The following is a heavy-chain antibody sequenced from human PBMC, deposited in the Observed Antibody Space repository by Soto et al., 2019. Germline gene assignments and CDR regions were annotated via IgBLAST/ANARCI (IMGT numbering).Heavy chain of an antibody. J-gene: IGHJ3*02. CDR2: ISAYNGNT. CDR3: ASQNPYARGGAPINDAFDI. D-gene: IGHD2-8*01. Sequence: ASVKVSCKASGYTFTSYGISSVRQAPGQGXEWMGWISAYNGNTNYAQKLQGRVTMTTDTSTRTAYMELRSLRSDDTAVYYCASQNPYARGGAPINDAFDIWGQGTMVTVSS. CDR1: GYTFTSYG. V-gene: IGHV1-18*01.